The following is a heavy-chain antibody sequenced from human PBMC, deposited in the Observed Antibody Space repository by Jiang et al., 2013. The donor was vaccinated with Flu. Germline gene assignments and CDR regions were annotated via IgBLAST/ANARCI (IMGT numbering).Heavy chain of an antibody. CDR1: VAPSVVTT. CDR2: SITVGST. V-gene: IGHV4-59*01. D-gene: IGHD3-10*01. CDR3: ARVAEGSGSYQVEYYYYGMDV. J-gene: IGHJ6*02. Sequence: TVSVAPSVVTTGAGSGSPQGRDWSGLGISITVGSTNYNPSLKSRVTISVDTSKNQFSLKLSSVTAADTAVYYCARVAEGSGSYQVEYYYYGMDVWGQGTTVTVSS.